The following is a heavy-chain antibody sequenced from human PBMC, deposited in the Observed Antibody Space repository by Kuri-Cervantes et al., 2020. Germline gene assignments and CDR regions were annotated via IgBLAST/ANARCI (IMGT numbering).Heavy chain of an antibody. CDR2: LHSDGTNT. D-gene: IGHD6-19*01. V-gene: IGHV3-74*01. CDR1: GFTFSTYW. CDR3: ARRVAVSSAVH. J-gene: IGHJ4*02. Sequence: GESLKISCAASGFTFSTYWMHWVRQAPGEGLVWVSRLHSDGTNTHYEDSVKGRFTVSRDNAKNTLYLEMTSLRAEDTAVYYCARRVAVSSAVHWGLGTLVTVSS.